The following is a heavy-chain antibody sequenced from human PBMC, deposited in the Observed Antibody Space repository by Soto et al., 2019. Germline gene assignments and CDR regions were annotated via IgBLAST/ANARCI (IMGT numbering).Heavy chain of an antibody. Sequence: EASVKVSSKTSGGTFSSHAINWVRQAPGQGLEWMGGIIPMFGTTNYAQKFKGRVTISADESTSTAYMELSSLRSEDAAVYYCARAAIHGSSWYFWFDPWGQGTLVSVSS. D-gene: IGHD6-13*01. CDR2: IIPMFGTT. J-gene: IGHJ5*02. CDR1: GGTFSSHA. CDR3: ARAAIHGSSWYFWFDP. V-gene: IGHV1-69*13.